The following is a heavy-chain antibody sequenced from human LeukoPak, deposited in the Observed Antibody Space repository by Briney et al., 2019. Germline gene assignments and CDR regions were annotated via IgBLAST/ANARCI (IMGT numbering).Heavy chain of an antibody. CDR2: ISSSGSTI. CDR1: GFTFSDYY. D-gene: IGHD2-15*01. V-gene: IGHV3-11*04. Sequence: GGSLRLSCAASGFTFSDYYMSWIRQAPGKGLEWVSYISSSGSTIYYADSVKGRFTISRDNDKNSLYLQMNSLRAEDTAVYYCARGYCSGGSCYWYAFDIWGQGTMVTVSS. J-gene: IGHJ3*02. CDR3: ARGYCSGGSCYWYAFDI.